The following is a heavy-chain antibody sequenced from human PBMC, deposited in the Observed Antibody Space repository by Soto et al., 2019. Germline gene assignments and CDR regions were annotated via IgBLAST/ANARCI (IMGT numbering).Heavy chain of an antibody. Sequence: ASVKVSCKASGYTFTGYYMHWVRQAPGQGLEWMGWINPNSGGTNYAQKFQGWVTMTRDTSISTAYMELSRLRSDDTAVYYCARDHSSSWYGTDYYYGMDVWGQGTTVTVSS. CDR3: ARDHSSSWYGTDYYYGMDV. CDR1: GYTFTGYY. V-gene: IGHV1-2*04. J-gene: IGHJ6*02. CDR2: INPNSGGT. D-gene: IGHD6-13*01.